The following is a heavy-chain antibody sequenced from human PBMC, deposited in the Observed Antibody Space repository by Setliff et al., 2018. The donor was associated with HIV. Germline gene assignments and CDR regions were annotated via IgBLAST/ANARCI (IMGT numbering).Heavy chain of an antibody. CDR3: ARGGPAVAYAVDV. D-gene: IGHD5-12*01. J-gene: IGHJ6*02. V-gene: IGHV4-38-2*02. Sequence: SETLSLTCSVSGYSISSGYYWGWIRQPPGKGLEWIANIYPSGSIWPSGTSNYNPSLKGRVTISLDMSQNQFSLKVNSVTAADTAIYYCARGGPAVAYAVDVWGQGTTVTVSS. CDR1: GYSISSGYY. CDR2: IWPSGTS.